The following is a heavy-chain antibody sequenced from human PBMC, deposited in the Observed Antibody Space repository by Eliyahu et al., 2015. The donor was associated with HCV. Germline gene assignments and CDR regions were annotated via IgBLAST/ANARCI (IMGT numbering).Heavy chain of an antibody. CDR1: XGFTXXDHC. J-gene: IGHJ6*02. Sequence: QVQLVESGGDLVKSGGSLRLSCVASXGFTXXDHCMTWIRRAPGKGLXWXSSISSTGGDIYYADSIRGRFTISRDNAKKSLYLQMNSLRAEDTAVYYCAGGYETRGYYGSWNLNGMGVWGQGTTLTVSS. D-gene: IGHD3-3*01. V-gene: IGHV3-11*01. CDR3: AGGYETRGYYGSWNLNGMGV. CDR2: ISSTGGDI.